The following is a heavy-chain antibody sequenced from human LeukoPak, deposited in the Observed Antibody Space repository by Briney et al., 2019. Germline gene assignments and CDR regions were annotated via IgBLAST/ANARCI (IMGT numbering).Heavy chain of an antibody. Sequence: ASVKVSCKASGYTFTSYGISWVRQAPGQGLEWMGWISAYNGNTNYAQKLQGRVTMTTDTSTSTAYMELRSLRSDDTAVYYCARDPETYYYDSSGYYSDYWGQGTLVTVSS. CDR1: GYTFTSYG. D-gene: IGHD3-22*01. J-gene: IGHJ4*02. CDR2: ISAYNGNT. V-gene: IGHV1-18*01. CDR3: ARDPETYYYDSSGYYSDY.